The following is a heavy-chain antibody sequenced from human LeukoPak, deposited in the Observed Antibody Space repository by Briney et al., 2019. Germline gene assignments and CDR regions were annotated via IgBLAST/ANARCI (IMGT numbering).Heavy chain of an antibody. Sequence: GGSLRLSCAASGFTFSDYYMSWIRQAPGKGLEWVSYISSSSSTIYYADSVKGRFTISRDNAKNSLYLQMNSLRDEDTAVYYCSGSYLYYYYYGMDVWGQGTTVTVSS. J-gene: IGHJ6*02. CDR3: SGSYLYYYYYGMDV. D-gene: IGHD1-26*01. V-gene: IGHV3-11*04. CDR1: GFTFSDYY. CDR2: ISSSSSTI.